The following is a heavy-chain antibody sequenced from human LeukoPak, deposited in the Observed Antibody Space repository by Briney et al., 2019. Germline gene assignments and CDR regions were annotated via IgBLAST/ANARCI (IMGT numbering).Heavy chain of an antibody. CDR3: ARSAAGLGWDWYFDL. CDR1: GYTFTGYY. CDR2: INPNSGGT. J-gene: IGHJ2*01. D-gene: IGHD3-16*01. V-gene: IGHV1-2*02. Sequence: ASVKVSCKASGYTFTGYYMHWVRQAPGQGLEWMGWINPNSGGTNYAQKLQGRVTMTRDTSISTAYMELSRLRSDDTAVYYCARSAAGLGWDWYFDLWGRGTLVTVSS.